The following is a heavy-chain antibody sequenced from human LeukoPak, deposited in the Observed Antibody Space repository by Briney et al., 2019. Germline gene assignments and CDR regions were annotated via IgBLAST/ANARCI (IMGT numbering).Heavy chain of an antibody. Sequence: GGSLRLSCAASGFTFRNFAMAWVRQAPGKGLEWVASIRGTGANSFYADSVKGRFTISRDNSKNTLYLQMNSLRAEDTAVYYCARGQVDIVATGHEDFDYWGQGTLVTVSS. D-gene: IGHD5-12*01. V-gene: IGHV3-23*01. CDR1: GFTFRNFA. CDR2: IRGTGANS. J-gene: IGHJ4*02. CDR3: ARGQVDIVATGHEDFDY.